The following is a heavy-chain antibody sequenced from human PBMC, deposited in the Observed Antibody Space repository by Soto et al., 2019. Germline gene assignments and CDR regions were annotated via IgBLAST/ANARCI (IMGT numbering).Heavy chain of an antibody. V-gene: IGHV3-30-3*01. CDR3: AREITGSTSYYANMDV. J-gene: IGHJ6*02. CDR2: ISYDGINK. CDR1: GFTFSSYA. D-gene: IGHD1-7*01. Sequence: QVQLVESGGGVVQPGRSLRLSCAASGFTFSSYAIHWVRQAPGKGLEWVAVISYDGINKYYTDSVKGRFTISRDNSKNTLYLQVNILRGEDTAVYYCAREITGSTSYYANMDVWGQGTTVTVSS.